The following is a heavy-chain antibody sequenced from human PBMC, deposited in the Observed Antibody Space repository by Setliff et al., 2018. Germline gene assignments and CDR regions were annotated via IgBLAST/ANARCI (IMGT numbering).Heavy chain of an antibody. CDR1: GASISSYY. Sequence: ETLSLTCTVSGASISSYYWSWIRQPPGKGLEWIGYIYTSGGTNYNPSLKSRVTMSVDTSKSHFSLRLRSLTAADTAVYYCARMAVRVASRPSSPLDYYYYMDLWGKGATVTVSS. CDR2: IYTSGGT. V-gene: IGHV4-4*08. J-gene: IGHJ6*03. CDR3: ARMAVRVASRPSSPLDYYYYMDL. D-gene: IGHD6-6*01.